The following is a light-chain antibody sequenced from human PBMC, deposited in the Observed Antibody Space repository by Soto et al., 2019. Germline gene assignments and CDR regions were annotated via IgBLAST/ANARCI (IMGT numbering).Light chain of an antibody. Sequence: QSGLTQPPSASGSPGQSVTISCTGTSSDVGRFNFVSWYQQHPGKAPRLLIYEVTKRPSGVPDRFSGSKSGNAASLTVSGLQAEDEADYFCSSYTGNRDFYVFGTGTKVTV. CDR2: EVT. CDR1: SSDVGRFNF. CDR3: SSYTGNRDFYV. V-gene: IGLV2-8*01. J-gene: IGLJ1*01.